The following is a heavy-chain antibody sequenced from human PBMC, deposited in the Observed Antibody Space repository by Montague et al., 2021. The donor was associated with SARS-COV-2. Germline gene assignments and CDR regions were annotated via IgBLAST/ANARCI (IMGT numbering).Heavy chain of an antibody. Sequence: SETLSLTCAVYGGSFNDYYWGWIRQPPGKGLEWIGEINHGGSTNYSPSLKSRVTISADTSKNQSSLKLKSVTAADTANYYCARGHQGVAMIVVVMIGAKYYFDYWGQGSLVTVSS. V-gene: IGHV4-34*01. J-gene: IGHJ4*02. D-gene: IGHD3-22*01. CDR2: INHGGST. CDR3: ARGHQGVAMIVVVMIGAKYYFDY. CDR1: GGSFNDYY.